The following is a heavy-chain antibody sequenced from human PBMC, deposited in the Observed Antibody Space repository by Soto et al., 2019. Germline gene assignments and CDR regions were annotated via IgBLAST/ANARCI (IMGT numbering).Heavy chain of an antibody. CDR3: AREIPSRGAGWFDP. CDR2: ISSCSSTI. CDR1: GFTFSSYS. D-gene: IGHD3-10*01. J-gene: IGHJ5*02. V-gene: IGHV3-48*02. Sequence: EVQLVESGGGLVQPGGSLRLSCAASGFTFSSYSMNWVRQAPGKGLEWVSYISSCSSTIYYADSVKGRFTISRDNAKNSLYLQMNSLRDEDTAVYYCAREIPSRGAGWFDPWGQGTLVTVSS.